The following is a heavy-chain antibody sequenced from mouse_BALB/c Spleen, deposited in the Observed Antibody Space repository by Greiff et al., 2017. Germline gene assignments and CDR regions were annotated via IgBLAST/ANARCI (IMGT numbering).Heavy chain of an antibody. D-gene: IGHD1-2*01. J-gene: IGHJ3*01. CDR2: IYPSDSYT. CDR3: TRDHGDGGFAY. CDR1: GYTFTSYW. Sequence: QVQLQQPGAELVRPGASVKLSCKASGYTFTSYWINWVKQRPGQGLEWIGNIYPSDSYTNYNQKFKDKATLTVDKSSSTAYMQLSSPTSEDSAVYYCTRDHGDGGFAYWGQGTLVTVSA. V-gene: IGHV1-69*02.